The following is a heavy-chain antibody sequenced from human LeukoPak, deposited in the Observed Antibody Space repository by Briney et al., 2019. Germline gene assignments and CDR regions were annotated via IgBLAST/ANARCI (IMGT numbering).Heavy chain of an antibody. D-gene: IGHD3-22*01. CDR2: ISSSSTYT. J-gene: IGHJ4*02. Sequence: PGGSLRLSCAASGFTFSDYYMSWIRQAPGKGLEWVSHISSSSTYTNYADSVKGRFTISRDNAKNSLYLQMNSLRAEDTAVYYCARNNYDSSGYDPYFDYWGQGTLVTVSS. V-gene: IGHV3-11*03. CDR3: ARNNYDSSGYDPYFDY. CDR1: GFTFSDYY.